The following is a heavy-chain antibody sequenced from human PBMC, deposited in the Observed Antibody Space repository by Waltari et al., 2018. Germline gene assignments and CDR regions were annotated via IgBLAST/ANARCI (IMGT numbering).Heavy chain of an antibody. J-gene: IGHJ4*02. CDR1: GYTFTGSY. Sequence: QVHLVQSGAEVKKPGASVKVSCKASGYTFTGSYIQWVRRAPGPGLEWMGRINPNRGDTNYAQKFQGRVTLTRDTSINTAYMELSSLKSDDTAVYYCARDLGSDYGNRDYWGQGTLVTVPS. CDR2: INPNRGDT. D-gene: IGHD4-17*01. CDR3: ARDLGSDYGNRDY. V-gene: IGHV1-2*06.